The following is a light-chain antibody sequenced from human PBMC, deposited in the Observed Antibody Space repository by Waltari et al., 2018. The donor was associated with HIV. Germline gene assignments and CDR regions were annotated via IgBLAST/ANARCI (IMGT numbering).Light chain of an antibody. CDR1: QSLLHSNGYNY. Sequence: DIVMTQSPLPLPVTPGEPASIPCLSSQSLLHSNGYNYLDWYLQKPGQSPQLLIYLGSNRASGVPDRFSGSGSGTDFTLKISRVEAEDVGVYYCMQALQTPLTFGGGTKVEIK. CDR2: LGS. V-gene: IGKV2-28*01. J-gene: IGKJ4*01. CDR3: MQALQTPLT.